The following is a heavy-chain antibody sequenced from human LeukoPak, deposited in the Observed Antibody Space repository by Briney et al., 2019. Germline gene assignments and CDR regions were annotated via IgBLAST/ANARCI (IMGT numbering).Heavy chain of an antibody. CDR1: GFTFSSYA. CDR3: AREVRLITMVRGVMGYFDY. D-gene: IGHD3-10*01. J-gene: IGHJ4*02. Sequence: PGGSLRLFCAASGFTFSSYAMHWVRQAPGKGLEWVAVISYDGSNKYYADSVKGRFTISRDNSKNTLYLQMNSLRAEDTAVYYCAREVRLITMVRGVMGYFDYWGQGTLVTVSS. V-gene: IGHV3-30-3*01. CDR2: ISYDGSNK.